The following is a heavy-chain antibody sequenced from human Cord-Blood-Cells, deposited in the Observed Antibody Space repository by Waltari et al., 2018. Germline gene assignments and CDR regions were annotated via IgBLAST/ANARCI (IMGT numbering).Heavy chain of an antibody. CDR1: GYSFTSYW. V-gene: IGHV5-51*01. CDR2: ISPGDPDT. Sequence: EVQLVQSGAEVKKPGESLKISCKGSGYSFTSYWIGWVRQMPGKGLEWMGIISPGDPDTRYSPSCQGQVPISADKSISTAYLQWSSLKASDTAMYYCASPIITGDRKSDAFDIWGQGTMVTVSS. CDR3: ASPIITGDRKSDAFDI. D-gene: IGHD7-27*01. J-gene: IGHJ3*02.